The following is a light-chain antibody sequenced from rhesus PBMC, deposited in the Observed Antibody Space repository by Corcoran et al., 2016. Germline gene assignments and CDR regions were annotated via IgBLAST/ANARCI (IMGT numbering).Light chain of an antibody. Sequence: DIQMTQSPSSLSASVGDRVTITCRASQGITNDLAWYQQKPGETPKLLIYEASSLQSGIPSRFSGCGSGTDFTLPISSLQPDDFATYYCQHYYSTPLTFGGGTKVEIK. J-gene: IGKJ4*01. CDR1: QGITND. V-gene: IGKV1-25*01. CDR3: QHYYSTPLT. CDR2: EAS.